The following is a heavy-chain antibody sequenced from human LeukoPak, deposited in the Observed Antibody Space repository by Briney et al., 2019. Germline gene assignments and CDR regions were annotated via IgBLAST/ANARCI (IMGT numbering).Heavy chain of an antibody. V-gene: IGHV4-39*01. J-gene: IGHJ4*02. CDR2: IYYRGST. CDR1: GGYISSSNYY. CDR3: ARRGDSYAVFDY. D-gene: IGHD5-18*01. Sequence: SETLSLTCTVSGGYISSSNYYWGWIRQPPGKGLEWIGSIYYRGSTYYNPSLKSRVTISVDTSKNQFSLKLSSVTAADTAVYYCARRGDSYAVFDYWGQGTLVTVSS.